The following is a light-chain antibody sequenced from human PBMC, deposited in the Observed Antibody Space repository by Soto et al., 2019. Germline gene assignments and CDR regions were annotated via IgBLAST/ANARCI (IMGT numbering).Light chain of an antibody. Sequence: EIVLTQSPATLSLSPGERATLSCRASQSVSSYLAWYQQKPGQAPRLLIYDASNRATGIPARFSGSGSGTDFTLTISSLEPEDSAVYYFQQSSNWPPTFGQGTKLEIK. CDR2: DAS. V-gene: IGKV3-11*01. J-gene: IGKJ2*01. CDR3: QQSSNWPPT. CDR1: QSVSSY.